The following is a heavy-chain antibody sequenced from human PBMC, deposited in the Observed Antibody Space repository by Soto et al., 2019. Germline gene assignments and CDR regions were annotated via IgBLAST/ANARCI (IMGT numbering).Heavy chain of an antibody. J-gene: IGHJ3*02. CDR1: GFTFSSYW. Sequence: GGSLRLSCAASGFTFSSYWMHWVRQAPGKGLVWVSRINSDGSSTSYADSVKGRFTISRDNAKNTLYLQMNSLRAEDTAVYYCGRLGGGNAFDIWGQGTMVTVSS. D-gene: IGHD3-16*01. V-gene: IGHV3-74*01. CDR2: INSDGSST. CDR3: GRLGGGNAFDI.